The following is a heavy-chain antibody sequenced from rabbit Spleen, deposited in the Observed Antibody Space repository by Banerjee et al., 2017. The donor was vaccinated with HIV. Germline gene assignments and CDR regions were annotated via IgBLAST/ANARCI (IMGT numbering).Heavy chain of an antibody. D-gene: IGHD4-1*01. CDR3: ARDLAGVIGWNFCL. CDR1: GVSFSSNSY. Sequence: QSLEESGGDLVKPGASLTLTCTASGVSFSSNSYMCWVRQAPGKGLEWIACIDIGSSGFTYFATWAKGRFTCSKTSSTTVTLQMTRLTAADTATYFCARDLAGVIGWNFCLWGQGTLVTVS. CDR2: IDIGSSGFT. V-gene: IGHV1S40*01. J-gene: IGHJ3*01.